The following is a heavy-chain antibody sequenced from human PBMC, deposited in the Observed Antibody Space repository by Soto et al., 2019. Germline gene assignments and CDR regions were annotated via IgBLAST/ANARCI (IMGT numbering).Heavy chain of an antibody. CDR3: ARERPGYYDILTGYTQYYYDYGMDV. CDR1: GFTFSDYY. V-gene: IGHV3-11*06. Sequence: QVQLVESGGGLVKPGGSLRLSCAASGFTFSDYYMSWIRQAPGKGLEWVSYISSSSSYTTYADSVKGRFTISRDNAKNSLYLQMNSLRAEDTAVYYCARERPGYYDILTGYTQYYYDYGMDVWGQGTTVTVSS. D-gene: IGHD3-9*01. J-gene: IGHJ6*02. CDR2: ISSSSSYT.